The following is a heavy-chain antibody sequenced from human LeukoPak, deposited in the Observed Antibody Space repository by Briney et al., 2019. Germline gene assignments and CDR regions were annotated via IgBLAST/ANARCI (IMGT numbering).Heavy chain of an antibody. CDR3: ARDLAFYYYDSSGYFGAFDI. CDR1: GFTFSVYS. V-gene: IGHV3-21*01. Sequence: GGSLRLSCAASGFTFSVYSMNWVRQAPGKGLEWVSSIISSSGYIHYADSVRGRFTISRDNAKNSLYLQMNSLRAEDTAVYYCARDLAFYYYDSSGYFGAFDIWGQGTMVTVSS. J-gene: IGHJ3*02. D-gene: IGHD3-22*01. CDR2: IISSSGYI.